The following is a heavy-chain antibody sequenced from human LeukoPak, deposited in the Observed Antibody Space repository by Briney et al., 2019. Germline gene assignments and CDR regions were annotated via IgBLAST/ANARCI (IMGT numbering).Heavy chain of an antibody. CDR2: ISGSGGST. V-gene: IGHV3-23*01. D-gene: IGHD1-26*01. Sequence: PGGSLRLSCAASGFTFSSYAMSWVRQAPGKGLEWVSAISGSGGSTYYADSVKGRFTISRDNAKNSLYLQMNSLRAEDTAVYYCAREVGAEKSRWFDPWGQGTLVTVSS. J-gene: IGHJ5*02. CDR1: GFTFSSYA. CDR3: AREVGAEKSRWFDP.